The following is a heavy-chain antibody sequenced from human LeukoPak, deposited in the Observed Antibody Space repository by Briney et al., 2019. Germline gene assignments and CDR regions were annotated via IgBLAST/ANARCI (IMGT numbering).Heavy chain of an antibody. V-gene: IGHV3-11*01. CDR3: ARRRYNWNAIDY. D-gene: IGHD1-20*01. J-gene: IGHJ4*02. Sequence: GGSLRLSCEASGFTFSDYYMSWIRQAPGKGLEWVSYISSSGSTLYYADSVKGRITIPRDNAKNSLYLQMNSLRAEDTAVYYCARRRYNWNAIDYWGQGTLVTVSS. CDR2: ISSSGSTL. CDR1: GFTFSDYY.